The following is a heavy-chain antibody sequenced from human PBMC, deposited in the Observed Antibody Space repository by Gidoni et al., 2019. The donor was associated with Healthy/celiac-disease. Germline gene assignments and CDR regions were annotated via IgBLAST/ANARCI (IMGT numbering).Heavy chain of an antibody. V-gene: IGHV3-21*01. CDR1: GFTFSSYS. CDR2: ISSSSSYI. CDR3: ARFASITGTSGYGMDV. Sequence: EVQLVESGGGLVKPGGSLRLSCAASGFTFSSYSMNWVRQAPGKGLEWVSSISSSSSYIYYADSVKGRFTISRDNAKNSLYLQMNSLRAEDTAVYYCARFASITGTSGYGMDVWGQGTTVTVSS. D-gene: IGHD1-20*01. J-gene: IGHJ6*02.